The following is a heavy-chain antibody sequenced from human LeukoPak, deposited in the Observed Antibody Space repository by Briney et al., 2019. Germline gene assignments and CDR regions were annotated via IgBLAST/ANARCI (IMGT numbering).Heavy chain of an antibody. Sequence: GGSLRLSCAASGFNVNNAWMSWVRQAPGKGLEWISGISGSGASTYYADSVKGRFTISRDDSRNTLYLQMNSLRGDDTAVYYCAKDVGKWESLHFFDYWGQGTLVTVSS. V-gene: IGHV3-23*01. D-gene: IGHD1-26*01. CDR2: ISGSGAST. CDR1: GFNVNNAW. J-gene: IGHJ4*02. CDR3: AKDVGKWESLHFFDY.